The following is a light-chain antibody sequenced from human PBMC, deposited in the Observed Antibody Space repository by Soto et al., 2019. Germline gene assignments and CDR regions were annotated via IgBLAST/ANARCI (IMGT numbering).Light chain of an antibody. Sequence: DIVMTQSPDSLAVSLGERATINCKSSQSVLFSPNNKNYLAWYQQKPGQPPKLLIYWASTRESGVPDRFSGSGSGTDFNLTISSLQAEDVAFYYCQQYHSAPQTVGQGTKVEI. J-gene: IGKJ1*01. V-gene: IGKV4-1*01. CDR1: QSVLFSPNNKNY. CDR2: WAS. CDR3: QQYHSAPQT.